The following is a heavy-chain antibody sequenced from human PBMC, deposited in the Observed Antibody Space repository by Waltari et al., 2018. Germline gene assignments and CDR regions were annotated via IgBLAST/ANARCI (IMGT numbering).Heavy chain of an antibody. J-gene: IGHJ4*02. CDR2: IYPGDSDT. D-gene: IGHD5-18*01. CDR1: GYSFTSYW. CDR3: ARQIGYSYGHNHLYYFDY. V-gene: IGHV5-51*01. Sequence: EVQLVQSGAEVKKPGESLKIPCKGPGYSFTSYWIGWVRQMPGKGLEWMGIIYPGDSDTRYSPSFQGQVTIPDDKSISTADVQWSSLRASDNAMYYCARQIGYSYGHNHLYYFDYWGQGTLVTVSS.